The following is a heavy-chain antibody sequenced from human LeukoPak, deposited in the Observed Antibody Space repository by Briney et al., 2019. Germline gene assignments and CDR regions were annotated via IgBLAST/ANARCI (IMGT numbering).Heavy chain of an antibody. V-gene: IGHV4-39*01. D-gene: IGHD3-16*01. J-gene: IGHJ4*02. Sequence: SEPLSLTCTVSGASISSRYYWGWIRHSPGKGLEWIASIYFRGGTYYNPSLKSRVTISVDATKNVCSLKLTSVAAAETTVYYCVRHIAMGSPHYDWGQGTLVTVSA. CDR2: IYFRGGT. CDR1: GASISSRYY. CDR3: VRHIAMGSPHYD.